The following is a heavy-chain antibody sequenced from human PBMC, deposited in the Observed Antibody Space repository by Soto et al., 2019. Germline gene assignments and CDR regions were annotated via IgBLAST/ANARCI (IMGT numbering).Heavy chain of an antibody. CDR3: ARGTDYSEMEV. J-gene: IGHJ6*04. CDR1: GFTFSSYW. Sequence: GGSLRLSCAASGFTFSSYWMHLVRQAPGKGLVWVSRINSDGSSTSYADSVKGRFTISRDKAKNTLYLQMKSLRAEDTAVYYCARGTDYSEMEVWGEGTTVTVSS. D-gene: IGHD4-4*01. CDR2: INSDGSST. V-gene: IGHV3-74*01.